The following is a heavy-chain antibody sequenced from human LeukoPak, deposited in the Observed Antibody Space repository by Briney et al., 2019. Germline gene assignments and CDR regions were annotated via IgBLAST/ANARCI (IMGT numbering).Heavy chain of an antibody. J-gene: IGHJ3*02. D-gene: IGHD1-26*01. CDR2: IYQSGTT. CDR1: GYSISRGYY. Sequence: PETLSLTCAVSGYSISRGYYSGWIRQPPGKGLVWIGTIYQSGTTYYNPSLKSRVTISVDTSKNQFSLKLSSVTAADTAVYYCARQVGYYEAFDIWGQGTMVTVSS. V-gene: IGHV4-38-2*01. CDR3: ARQVGYYEAFDI.